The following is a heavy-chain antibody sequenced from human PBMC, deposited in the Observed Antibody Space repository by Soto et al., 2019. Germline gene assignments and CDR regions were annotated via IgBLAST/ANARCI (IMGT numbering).Heavy chain of an antibody. CDR1: GGSISSYY. D-gene: IGHD4-17*01. Sequence: SETLSLTCTVSGGSISSYYWSWVRQPPGKGLEWIGYIYYSGSTNYNPSLKSRVTISVDTSKNQFSLKLSSVTAADTAVYYCARVYGDYLDYWGQGTLVTVSA. CDR2: IYYSGST. J-gene: IGHJ4*02. V-gene: IGHV4-59*01. CDR3: ARVYGDYLDY.